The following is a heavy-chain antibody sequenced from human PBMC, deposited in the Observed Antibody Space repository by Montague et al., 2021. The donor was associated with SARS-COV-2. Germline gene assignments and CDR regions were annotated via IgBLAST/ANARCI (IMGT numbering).Heavy chain of an antibody. CDR2: IYYSGST. D-gene: IGHD3-3*01. J-gene: IGHJ4*02. Sequence: SETLSLTCTVSGGSISSYYWSWIRQPPGKGLEWIGYIYYSGSTNYNPSLKSRVTISVDTSKNQFSLKLSPVTAADTAVYHCARERITIFGVVTWPAYFDYWGQGTLVTVSS. CDR1: GGSISSYY. V-gene: IGHV4-59*01. CDR3: ARERITIFGVVTWPAYFDY.